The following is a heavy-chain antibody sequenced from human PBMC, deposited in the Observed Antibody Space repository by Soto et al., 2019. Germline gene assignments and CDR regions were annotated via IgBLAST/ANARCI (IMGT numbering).Heavy chain of an antibody. J-gene: IGHJ5*02. D-gene: IGHD2-8*01. CDR3: ARGRRGVYARFGWFDP. Sequence: SETLSLTCAVYGGSFSGYYWSWIRQPPGKGLEWIGEINHSGSTNYNPSLKSRVTISVDTSKNQFSLKLSSVTAADTAVYYCARGRRGVYARFGWFDPWGQGTLVTVSS. V-gene: IGHV4-34*01. CDR1: GGSFSGYY. CDR2: INHSGST.